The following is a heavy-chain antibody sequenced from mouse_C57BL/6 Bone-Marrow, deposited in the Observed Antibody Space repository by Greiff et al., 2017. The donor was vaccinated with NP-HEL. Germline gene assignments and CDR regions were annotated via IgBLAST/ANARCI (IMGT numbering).Heavy chain of an antibody. CDR3: AREAYYYGNYFDY. J-gene: IGHJ2*01. V-gene: IGHV1-85*01. Sequence: VKLMESGPELVKPGASVKLSCKASGYTFTSYDINWVKQRHGQGLEWIGWLYPRDGSTKYNEQFKGKDTLTVDTSSSTAYRELHSLTSEDSAVYFCAREAYYYGNYFDYWGQGTTLTVSS. D-gene: IGHD1-1*01. CDR2: LYPRDGST. CDR1: GYTFTSYD.